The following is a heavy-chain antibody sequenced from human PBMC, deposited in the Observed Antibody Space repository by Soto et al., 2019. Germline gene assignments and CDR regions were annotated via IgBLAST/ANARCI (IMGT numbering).Heavy chain of an antibody. D-gene: IGHD1-26*01. Sequence: ASVKVSCKASGNTFTNFGVTWVRQAPGQGLEWMGWISAYTDDPNYAQKFQGRVTMTIDTSTSTAYLDLRSLTSDDTAVYYCAIVILVAEAWFAPLGQWALGTGPS. V-gene: IGHV1-18*01. CDR1: GNTFTNFG. CDR2: ISAYTDDP. CDR3: AIVILVAEAWFAP. J-gene: IGHJ5*01.